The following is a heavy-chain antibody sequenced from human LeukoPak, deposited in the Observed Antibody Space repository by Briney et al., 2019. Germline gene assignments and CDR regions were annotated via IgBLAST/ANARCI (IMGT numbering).Heavy chain of an antibody. V-gene: IGHV4-34*01. CDR3: ARGASAYMDV. CDR1: CGSFSGYY. CDR2: TNHSGST. Sequence: SETLSLTCAVYCGSFSGYYCSWIPQPPGKGLELNGETNHSGSTNYNPSLKSRLTISVDTSKNQFSLKLSSVTAAATAVYYCARGASAYMDVWGKGTTVKVSS. J-gene: IGHJ6*03.